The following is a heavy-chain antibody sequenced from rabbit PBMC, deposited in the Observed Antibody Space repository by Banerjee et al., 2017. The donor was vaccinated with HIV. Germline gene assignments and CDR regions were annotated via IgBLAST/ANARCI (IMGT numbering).Heavy chain of an antibody. J-gene: IGHJ6*01. CDR2: IYGALSGNS. Sequence: QEQLVESGGGLFQPGGSLALTCKASGFSLSENYAMCWVRQAPGKGLEWIGCIYGALSGNSYYASWAKGRFTISKTSSPTVTLQMTSLTAADTATYFCARDHGYAGGAYSTTLWGPGTLVTVS. V-gene: IGHV1S45*01. D-gene: IGHD8-1*01. CDR1: GFSLSENYA. CDR3: ARDHGYAGGAYSTTL.